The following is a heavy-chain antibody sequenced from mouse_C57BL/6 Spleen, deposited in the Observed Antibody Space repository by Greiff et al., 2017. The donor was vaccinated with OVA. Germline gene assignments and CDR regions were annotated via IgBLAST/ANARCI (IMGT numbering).Heavy chain of an antibody. CDR1: GYAFSSSW. Sequence: QVQLQQSGPELVKPGASVKISCKASGYAFSSSWMNWVKQRPGKGLEWIGRIYPGDGDTNYNGKFKGKATLTADKSSSTAYMQLSSLTSEDSAVYFCAIPLITTVVDLYAMDYWGQGTSVTVSS. D-gene: IGHD1-1*01. CDR3: AIPLITTVVDLYAMDY. CDR2: IYPGDGDT. V-gene: IGHV1-82*01. J-gene: IGHJ4*01.